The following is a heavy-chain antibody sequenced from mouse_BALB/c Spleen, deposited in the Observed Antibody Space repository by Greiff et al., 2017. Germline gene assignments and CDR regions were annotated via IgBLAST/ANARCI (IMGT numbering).Heavy chain of an antibody. D-gene: IGHD1-1*01. Sequence: QVQLKESGPELVKPGASVKMSCKASGYTFTDYVISWVKQRTGQGLEWIGEIYPGSGSTYYNEKFKGKATLTADKSSNTAYMQLSSLTSEDSAVYFCARAYYYGSSYAMDYWGQGTSVTVSS. CDR1: GYTFTDYV. CDR3: ARAYYYGSSYAMDY. J-gene: IGHJ4*01. V-gene: IGHV1-77*01. CDR2: IYPGSGST.